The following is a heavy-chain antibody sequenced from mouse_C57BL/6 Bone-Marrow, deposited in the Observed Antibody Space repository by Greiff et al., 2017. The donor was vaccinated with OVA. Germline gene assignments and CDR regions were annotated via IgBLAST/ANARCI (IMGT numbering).Heavy chain of an antibody. D-gene: IGHD2-1*01. CDR1: GFTFSSYA. CDR3: ARRRGSLLRAMDY. J-gene: IGHJ4*01. Sequence: EVKLVESGEGLVKPGGSLKLSCAASGFTFSSYAMSWVRQTPEKRLEWVAYISSGGDYIYYADTVKGRFTISRDTARNTLYLQMSSLKSEDTAMYYCARRRGSLLRAMDYWGQGTSDTVSS. CDR2: ISSGGDYI. V-gene: IGHV5S21*01.